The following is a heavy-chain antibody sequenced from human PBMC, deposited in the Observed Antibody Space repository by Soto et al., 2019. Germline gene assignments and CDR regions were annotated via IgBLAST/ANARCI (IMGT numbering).Heavy chain of an antibody. CDR2: IIPIFGTA. D-gene: IGHD6-13*01. V-gene: IGHV1-69*01. Sequence: QVQLVQSGAEVKKPGSSVKVSCKASGGTFSSYAISWVRQAPGQGLEWMGGIIPIFGTANYAQKFQGRITITADESTSTAYLQLSSLRYEGTAVYYCATIAAAGRIYWYFDLWGRGTLVTVSS. CDR1: GGTFSSYA. J-gene: IGHJ2*01. CDR3: ATIAAAGRIYWYFDL.